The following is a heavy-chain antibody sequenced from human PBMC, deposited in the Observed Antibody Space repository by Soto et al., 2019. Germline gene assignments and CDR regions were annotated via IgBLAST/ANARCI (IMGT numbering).Heavy chain of an antibody. J-gene: IGHJ5*02. CDR3: ARGTGTGRYNWFDP. D-gene: IGHD1-1*01. CDR1: GYTLTELS. Sequence: ASVKVSWKVSGYTLTELSMHCVRQAPGKGLEWMGGFDPEDGETIYAQKFQGRVTMTEDTSTDTAYMELSSLRSEDTAVYYCARGTGTGRYNWFDPWGQGTLVTVSS. CDR2: FDPEDGET. V-gene: IGHV1-24*01.